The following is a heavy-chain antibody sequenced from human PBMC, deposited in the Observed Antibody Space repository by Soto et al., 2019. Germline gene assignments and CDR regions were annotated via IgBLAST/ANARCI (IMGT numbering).Heavy chain of an antibody. Sequence: GESLKISCEGTGYRFITYWIAWVRQMPGKGLEWMGIISPGDSDTRYSPSFQGQVTISADKSISTAYVQWSSLKASDTAMYYCARAYGSGSHYYMDVWGKGTTVTVS. J-gene: IGHJ6*03. D-gene: IGHD3-10*01. CDR3: ARAYGSGSHYYMDV. CDR1: GYRFITYW. V-gene: IGHV5-51*01. CDR2: ISPGDSDT.